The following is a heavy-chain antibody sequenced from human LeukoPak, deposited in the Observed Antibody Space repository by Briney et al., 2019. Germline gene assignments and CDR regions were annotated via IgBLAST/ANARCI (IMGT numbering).Heavy chain of an antibody. J-gene: IGHJ6*02. V-gene: IGHV3-48*02. Sequence: PGGALRLSCAASGFTFSSSSMNWVRLAPGKGLEWVSYISASSTIYYADSVKGRFTISRDNAKNSLYLQMSSLRDEDTAVFYCASSGLQYGLDVWGQGTTVTVSS. CDR2: ISASSTI. CDR1: GFTFSSSS. CDR3: ASSGLQYGLDV. D-gene: IGHD6-19*01.